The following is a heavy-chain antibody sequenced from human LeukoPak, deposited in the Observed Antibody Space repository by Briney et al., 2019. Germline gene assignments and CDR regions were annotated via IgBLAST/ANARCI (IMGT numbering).Heavy chain of an antibody. CDR1: GFSFSSYG. J-gene: IGHJ4*02. CDR2: IWYDGSNK. D-gene: IGHD1-26*01. V-gene: IGHV3-30*02. Sequence: GESLRLSCAAAGFSFSSYGMHWVRQAPGKGLEWVTFIWYDGSNKYYADSVKGRFTISRDNSKNTLYLQMNSLRGDDTAVYFCAKVIGGGATSFYFWAQGTLVTVSS. CDR3: AKVIGGGATSFYF.